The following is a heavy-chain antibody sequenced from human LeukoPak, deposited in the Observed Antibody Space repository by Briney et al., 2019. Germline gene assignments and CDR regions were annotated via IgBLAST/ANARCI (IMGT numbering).Heavy chain of an antibody. D-gene: IGHD1-1*01. CDR3: ARDGHGTNLDEFDY. CDR1: GFTFSSHW. V-gene: IGHV3-74*01. Sequence: GGSLRLSCAASGFTFSSHWMDWVRQAPGKGLVWVSRINRDGSSTSYADSAKGRFTISRDNAKNTLYLQMNSLGVEDTAVYYCARDGHGTNLDEFDYWGQGTLVTVSS. CDR2: INRDGSST. J-gene: IGHJ4*02.